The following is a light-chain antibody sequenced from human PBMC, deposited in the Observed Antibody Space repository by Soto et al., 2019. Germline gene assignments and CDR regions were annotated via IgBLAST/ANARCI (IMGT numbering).Light chain of an antibody. CDR1: QSVSSK. CDR2: GAC. V-gene: IGKV3-15*01. J-gene: IGKJ5*01. Sequence: EMVLTQLPAAHSVHPGDRHTRTGPPSQSVSSKLAWYQQRPGQAPRLLIYGACTRATGIPARFSGSGSVTEFTLTVGSLQSEDFAVYFCQQYNKWPPITFGPGTRLEIK. CDR3: QQYNKWPPIT.